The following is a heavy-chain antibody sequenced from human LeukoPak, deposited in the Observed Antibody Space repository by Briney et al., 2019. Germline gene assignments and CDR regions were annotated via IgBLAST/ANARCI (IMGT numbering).Heavy chain of an antibody. CDR2: VSSSGSTI. CDR1: GFTFSDYY. V-gene: IGHV3-11*04. J-gene: IGHJ4*02. D-gene: IGHD3-22*01. CDR3: ARDSTYYYDSSGYPPDY. Sequence: PGGSLRLSCAASGFTFSDYYMSWIRQAPGNGLEWVSYVSSSGSTIYYADSVKGRFTISRDNAKNSLYLQMNSLRAEDTAVYYCARDSTYYYDSSGYPPDYWGQGTLVTVSS.